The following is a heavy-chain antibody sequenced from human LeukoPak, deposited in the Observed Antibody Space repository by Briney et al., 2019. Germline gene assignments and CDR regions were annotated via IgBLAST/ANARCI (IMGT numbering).Heavy chain of an antibody. V-gene: IGHV4-38-2*02. D-gene: IGHD3-10*01. CDR1: GYSISSGYF. CDR3: ARDLTEYYYGSGSPIWGY. J-gene: IGHJ4*02. CDR2: IYHSGST. Sequence: SETLSLTCTVSGYSISSGYFWGWIRQPPGKGLEWIGSIYHSGSTSYNPSLKSRLTISVDTSKNQFSLKLSSVTAADTAVYYCARDLTEYYYGSGSPIWGYWGQGTLVTVSS.